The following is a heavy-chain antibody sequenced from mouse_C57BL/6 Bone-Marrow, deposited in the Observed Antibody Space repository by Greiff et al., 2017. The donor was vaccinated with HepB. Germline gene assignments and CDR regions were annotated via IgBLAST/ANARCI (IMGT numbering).Heavy chain of an antibody. CDR2: INPSSGYT. V-gene: IGHV1-4*01. CDR1: GYTFTSYT. D-gene: IGHD1-1*01. J-gene: IGHJ1*03. Sequence: QVQLQQSGAELARPGASVKMSCKASGYTFTSYTMHWVKQRPGPGLEWIGYINPSSGYTKYNQKFKDKATVTADKSSSTAYMQLSSLTSEDSAVYYCARSYYYGSSYDWYFDVWGTGTTVTVSS. CDR3: ARSYYYGSSYDWYFDV.